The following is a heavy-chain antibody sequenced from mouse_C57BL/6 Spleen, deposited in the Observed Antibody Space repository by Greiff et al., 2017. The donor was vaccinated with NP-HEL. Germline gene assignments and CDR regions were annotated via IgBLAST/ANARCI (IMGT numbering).Heavy chain of an antibody. D-gene: IGHD4-1*01. CDR2: ISDGGSYT. Sequence: EVQLVESGGGLVKPGGSLKLSCAASGFTFSSYAMSWVRQTPEKRLEWVATISDGGSYTYYPDNVKGRFTISRDNAKINLYLQMSHLKSEDTAVYYCARGGPNWDWFAYWGQGTLVTVSA. V-gene: IGHV5-4*01. J-gene: IGHJ3*01. CDR3: ARGGPNWDWFAY. CDR1: GFTFSSYA.